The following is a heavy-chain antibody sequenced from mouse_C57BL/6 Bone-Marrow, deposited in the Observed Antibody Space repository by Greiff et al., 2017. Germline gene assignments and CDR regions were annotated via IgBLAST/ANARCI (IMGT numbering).Heavy chain of an antibody. CDR2: IDPSDSYT. CDR3: ARSGGWLLFDG. V-gene: IGHV1-69*01. D-gene: IGHD2-3*01. Sequence: QVQLQQPGAELVMPGASVKLSCKASGYTFTSYWMHWVKQRPGQGLEWIGEIDPSDSYTNYNQKFKGKSTLTVDKSSSTAYMQLSSLTSEDSAVXYYARSGGWLLFDGWGQGTTLTGAS. J-gene: IGHJ2*01. CDR1: GYTFTSYW.